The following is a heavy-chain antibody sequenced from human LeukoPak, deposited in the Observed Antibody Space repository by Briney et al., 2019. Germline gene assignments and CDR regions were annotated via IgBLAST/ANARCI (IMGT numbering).Heavy chain of an antibody. CDR2: INHSGST. J-gene: IGHJ5*02. CDR1: GGSFSGYY. CDR3: ARGQVPFFRSGYYSKGFDP. Sequence: PSETLSLTCAVYGGSFSGYYWSWIRQPPGKGLEWIGEINHSGSTNYNPSLKSRVTISVDTSKNQFSLKLSSVTAADTAVYYCARGQVPFFRSGYYSKGFDPWGQGTLVTVSS. D-gene: IGHD3-3*01. V-gene: IGHV4-34*01.